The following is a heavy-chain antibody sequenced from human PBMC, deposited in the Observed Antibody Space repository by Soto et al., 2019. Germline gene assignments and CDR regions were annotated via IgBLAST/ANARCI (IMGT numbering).Heavy chain of an antibody. V-gene: IGHV3-30*18. Sequence: QVQLEESGGGVVQPGRSLRLSCAASGFTFKSYGMHWVRQAPGKGLEWVAVISYDGNNKYYADSVKGRFTISRDIPKNTRYLQLNSLRAEDTAVYYCAKEGLYKTLDYWGQGTLVSVSS. CDR3: AKEGLYKTLDY. CDR2: ISYDGNNK. J-gene: IGHJ4*02. CDR1: GFTFKSYG. D-gene: IGHD1-1*01.